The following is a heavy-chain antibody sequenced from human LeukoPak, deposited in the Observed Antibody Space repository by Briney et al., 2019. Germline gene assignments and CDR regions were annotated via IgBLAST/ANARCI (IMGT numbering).Heavy chain of an antibody. Sequence: SETLSLTCTVSGGSVSIGNYYWSCIRQPPGKGLEWIGYIYYSGSTNYNPSLKSRVTISVDTSKNQFSLKLSSVTAADTAVYYCATLGRPDDAFDIWGQGTMVTVSS. CDR2: IYYSGST. J-gene: IGHJ3*02. V-gene: IGHV4-61*01. CDR3: ATLGRPDDAFDI. D-gene: IGHD3/OR15-3a*01. CDR1: GGSVSIGNYY.